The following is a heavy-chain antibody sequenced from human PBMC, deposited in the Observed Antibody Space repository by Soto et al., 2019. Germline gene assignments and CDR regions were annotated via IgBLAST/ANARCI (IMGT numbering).Heavy chain of an antibody. V-gene: IGHV4-30-4*01. Sequence: QVQLQESGPGLVKPSQTLSLTCTVSGGSISSGDYYWSWIRQSPGKGLEWIGYIYYTGTAYYNPSLKTRVSMSVDTSKNQFSLKLSSVTAADTAVYFCVRVPTMGRGDVWGQGTTVTVSS. D-gene: IGHD5-12*01. CDR2: IYYTGTA. CDR3: VRVPTMGRGDV. CDR1: GGSISSGDYY. J-gene: IGHJ6*02.